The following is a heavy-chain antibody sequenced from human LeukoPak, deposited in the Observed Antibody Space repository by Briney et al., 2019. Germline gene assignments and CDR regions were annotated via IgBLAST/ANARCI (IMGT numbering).Heavy chain of an antibody. Sequence: SETLSLTCTVSGGSIISSSYYWGWIRQPPGKGLEWIGSIYYSGITSYNPTLKSRVTISVDTSKNQFSLKLSSVTAADTAVYYCARLGVSPGQLIAYCGGDCYSIPDYWGQGTLVTVPS. V-gene: IGHV4-39*01. J-gene: IGHJ4*02. CDR2: IYYSGIT. CDR1: GGSIISSSYY. D-gene: IGHD2-21*02. CDR3: ARLGVSPGQLIAYCGGDCYSIPDY.